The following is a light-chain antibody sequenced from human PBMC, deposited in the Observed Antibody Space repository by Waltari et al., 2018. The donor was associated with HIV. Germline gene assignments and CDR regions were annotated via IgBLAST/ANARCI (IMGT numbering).Light chain of an antibody. J-gene: IGKJ2*03. CDR3: QQSYSTPYS. CDR2: AAS. V-gene: IGKV1-39*01. CDR1: QSISSY. Sequence: DIQMTQSPSSLSASVGDRVTITCRASQSISSYLNWYQQKPGKAPKLLIYAASSLQSWVPSRFSGSGSGTDFTLTISSLQPEDFATYYCQQSYSTPYSFGQGTKLEIK.